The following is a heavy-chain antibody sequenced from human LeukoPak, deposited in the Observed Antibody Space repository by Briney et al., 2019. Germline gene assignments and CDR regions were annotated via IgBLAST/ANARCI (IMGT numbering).Heavy chain of an antibody. CDR3: AREWFGELL. V-gene: IGHV3-23*01. Sequence: GGSLRLYCAAAGFTFSSYAMSWVRQAPGRGLEWISAIRGSGGSQYYAGSVKGRYHTSRDNSKNTLYLQMNRLRAEDTAVYYCAREWFGELLWGQGTLVTVSS. CDR2: IRGSGGSQ. D-gene: IGHD3-10*01. J-gene: IGHJ4*02. CDR1: GFTFSSYA.